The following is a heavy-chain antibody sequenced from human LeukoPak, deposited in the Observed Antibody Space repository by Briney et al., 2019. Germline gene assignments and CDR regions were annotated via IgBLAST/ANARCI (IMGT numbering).Heavy chain of an antibody. J-gene: IGHJ3*01. CDR2: ISYTGKT. D-gene: IGHD3-9*01. CDR3: VRIYDILTIGTDAFDV. V-gene: IGHV4-39*01. CDR1: GGSISSPSYY. Sequence: SETLSLTFSVSGGSISSPSYYAGWMRQSPEKGLEWIGSISYTGKTYYNPPLKSRVTISIDTSKNQFSLKLHPLTAADTAVHYSVRIYDILTIGTDAFDVWGRGTRVTVSS.